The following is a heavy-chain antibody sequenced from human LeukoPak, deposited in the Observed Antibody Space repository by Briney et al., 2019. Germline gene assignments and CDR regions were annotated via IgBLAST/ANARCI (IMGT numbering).Heavy chain of an antibody. CDR2: IRNKANSYTI. V-gene: IGHV3-72*01. Sequence: GGSLRLSCAASGFTFSDHYMDWVRQAPGKGLEWVGRIRNKANSYTIEYAASVKGRFTISRDDSKNSLYLQMNSLKTEDTAVYYCARRHSGYVGIDYWGQGTLVTVSS. J-gene: IGHJ4*02. CDR1: GFTFSDHY. CDR3: ARRHSGYVGIDY. D-gene: IGHD5-12*01.